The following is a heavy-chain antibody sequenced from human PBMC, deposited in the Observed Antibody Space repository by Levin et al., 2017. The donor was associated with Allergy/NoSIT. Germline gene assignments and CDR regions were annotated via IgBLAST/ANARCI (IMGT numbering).Heavy chain of an antibody. V-gene: IGHV3-53*01. J-gene: IGHJ4*02. CDR3: ARDAYSSGCYDY. D-gene: IGHD6-19*01. CDR1: GFTVSSNY. Sequence: LSLTCAASGFTVSSNYMSWVRQAPGKGLERVSVIYSGGSTYYADSVKGRFTISRDNSMNTLYLQMNSLRAEDTAVYYCARDAYSSGCYDYWGQGTLVTVSS. CDR2: IYSGGST.